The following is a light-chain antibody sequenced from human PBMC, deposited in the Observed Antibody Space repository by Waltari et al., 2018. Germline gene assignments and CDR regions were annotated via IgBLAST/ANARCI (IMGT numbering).Light chain of an antibody. Sequence: IQLAQSPSSLSASVGDRVTITCRARQGISSYLAWYQQKPGKAPKLLIYAASTLQSGVPSRFSGSGSETEFNLIISGLQPEEFATYYCQQFNSYPRTFGQGTKVEIK. CDR2: AAS. J-gene: IGKJ1*01. V-gene: IGKV1-9*01. CDR1: QGISSY. CDR3: QQFNSYPRT.